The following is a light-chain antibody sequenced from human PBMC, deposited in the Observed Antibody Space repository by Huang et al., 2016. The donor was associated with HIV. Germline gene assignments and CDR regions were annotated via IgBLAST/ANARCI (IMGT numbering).Light chain of an antibody. CDR2: EVS. CDR3: MQSIHLRT. V-gene: IGKV2-29*02. J-gene: IGKJ2*02. Sequence: IVMTQTPLSLSVTPGQPATISCKSNQSLLHSDGKTYLYWYLQRPGQSPQLLIYEVSSRSSWVPDRFSDSGSGTDFTLKISRVEAGYVGVYYCMQSIHLRTFGQGTKLEIK. CDR1: QSLLHSDGKTY.